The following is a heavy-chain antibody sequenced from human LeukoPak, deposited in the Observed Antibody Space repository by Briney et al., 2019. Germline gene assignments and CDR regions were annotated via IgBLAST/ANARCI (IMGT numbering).Heavy chain of an antibody. CDR1: GYTLTELS. V-gene: IGHV1-24*01. D-gene: IGHD6-19*01. Sequence: ASVKVSCKVSGYTLTELSMHWVRQAPGKGLEWMGGFDPEDGETIYAQKFQGRVTMTADTSTSTAYMELRSLRSDDTAVYYCARERSGWRPLDYWGQGTLVTVSS. J-gene: IGHJ4*02. CDR3: ARERSGWRPLDY. CDR2: FDPEDGET.